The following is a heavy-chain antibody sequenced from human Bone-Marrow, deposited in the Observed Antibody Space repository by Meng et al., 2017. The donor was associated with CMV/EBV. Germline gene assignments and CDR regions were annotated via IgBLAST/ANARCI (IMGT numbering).Heavy chain of an antibody. CDR2: ISGSGGST. CDR3: AKSSWLQLWSNFDY. CDR1: GFPSCTLG. V-gene: IGHV3-23*01. Sequence: SGFPSCTLGMHLVRQAPGKGLEWFSAISGSGGSTYYADSVKGRFTISRDNSKNTLYLQMNSLSAEDTAVYYCAKSSWLQLWSNFDYWGQGTLVTVSS. J-gene: IGHJ4*02. D-gene: IGHD5-18*01.